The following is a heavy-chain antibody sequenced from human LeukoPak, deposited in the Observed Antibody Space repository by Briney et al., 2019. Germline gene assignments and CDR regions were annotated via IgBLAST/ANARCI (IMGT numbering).Heavy chain of an antibody. CDR1: GITFSSYW. CDR2: ISYDGSNK. Sequence: GGSLRLSCAASGITFSSYWLSWVRQAPGKGLEWVAVISYDGSNKYYADSVKGRFTISRDNSKNTLYLQMNSLRAEDTAVYYCASQYSSGWRWGQGTLVTVSS. J-gene: IGHJ4*02. D-gene: IGHD6-19*01. CDR3: ASQYSSGWR. V-gene: IGHV3-30-3*01.